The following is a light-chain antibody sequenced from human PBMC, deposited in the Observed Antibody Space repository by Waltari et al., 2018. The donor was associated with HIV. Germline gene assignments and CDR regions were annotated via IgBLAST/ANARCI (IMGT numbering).Light chain of an antibody. CDR2: LGS. Sequence: DIVMTQSPLSLPVTPGEQASISGRSRQSLLHSNGYNYLDWYLQKPGQSPKLLIYLGSNRASGVPDRFSGSGSGTDFTLKISRVEAEDVGVYYCMQALQTLGTFGQGTKLEIK. V-gene: IGKV2-28*01. CDR1: QSLLHSNGYNY. CDR3: MQALQTLGT. J-gene: IGKJ2*02.